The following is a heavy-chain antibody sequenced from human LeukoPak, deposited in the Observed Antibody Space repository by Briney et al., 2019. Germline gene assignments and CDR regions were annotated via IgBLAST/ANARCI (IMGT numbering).Heavy chain of an antibody. J-gene: IGHJ5*02. Sequence: ASVKVSCKASGYTFTSYDINGVGQATGQGLEWMVWMNPNSGNTGYAQKFQGRVTMTRNTSISTAYMELSSLRSEDTAVYYCARKSGRYFPPNDNWFDPWGQGTLVTVSS. V-gene: IGHV1-8*01. CDR1: GYTFTSYD. CDR2: MNPNSGNT. D-gene: IGHD1-26*01. CDR3: ARKSGRYFPPNDNWFDP.